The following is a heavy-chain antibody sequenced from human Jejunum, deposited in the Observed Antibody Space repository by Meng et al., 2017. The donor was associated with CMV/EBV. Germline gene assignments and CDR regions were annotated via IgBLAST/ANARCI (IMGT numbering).Heavy chain of an antibody. Sequence: TVKEFCPTRATPTPTRTLACPSQGFSLSISGVGVGLIHQPPGKALEWLALIYWDDDKRYSPSLKSRLTITKDTSKNQVVLTMTNMDPVDTATYYCTHRPMTSAYYYFDYWGQGTLVTVSS. CDR2: IYWDDDK. V-gene: IGHV2-5*02. CDR3: THRPMTSAYYYFDY. D-gene: IGHD3-22*01. J-gene: IGHJ4*02. CDR1: GFSLSISGVG.